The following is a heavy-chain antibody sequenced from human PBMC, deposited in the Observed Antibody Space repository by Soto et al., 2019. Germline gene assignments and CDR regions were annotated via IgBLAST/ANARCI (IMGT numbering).Heavy chain of an antibody. D-gene: IGHD3-10*01. J-gene: IGHJ6*02. CDR2: INAGNGNT. Sequence: ASVKVSCKASGYTFSNYAVHWVRQAPAQRLEWMGWINAGNGNTKYSQNFQGRVTITGDTSASTAYMELSSLRSEDTAVYYCARLNDYYGSGSYSYYYYAMDVWGQGTTVTVSS. CDR1: GYTFSNYA. CDR3: ARLNDYYGSGSYSYYYYAMDV. V-gene: IGHV1-3*01.